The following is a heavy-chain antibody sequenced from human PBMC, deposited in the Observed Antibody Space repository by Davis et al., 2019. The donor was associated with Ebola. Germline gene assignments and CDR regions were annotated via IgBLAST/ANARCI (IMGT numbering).Heavy chain of an antibody. D-gene: IGHD2-15*01. CDR1: GYTFTSYY. Sequence: AASVKVSCKASGYTFTSYYMHWVRQAPGQGLEWMGIINPSGGSTSYAQKFQGRVTMTRNTSISTAYMELSSLRSEDTAVYYCARGQWWEPFDYWGQGTLVTVSS. V-gene: IGHV1-46*01. CDR2: INPSGGST. CDR3: ARGQWWEPFDY. J-gene: IGHJ4*02.